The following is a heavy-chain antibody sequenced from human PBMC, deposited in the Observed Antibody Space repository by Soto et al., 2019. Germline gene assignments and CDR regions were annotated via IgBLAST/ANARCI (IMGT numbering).Heavy chain of an antibody. Sequence: QVQLQQWGAGLLKPSETLSLTCAVYGGSFSGYYWSWIRQPPGKGLEWIGEINHSGSTNYNPSLKSRVTISVDTSRNQFSLKLSSVTAAATAVYYCARTYSSSWSPFDYWGQGTLVTVSS. CDR3: ARTYSSSWSPFDY. J-gene: IGHJ4*02. V-gene: IGHV4-34*01. CDR1: GGSFSGYY. D-gene: IGHD6-13*01. CDR2: INHSGST.